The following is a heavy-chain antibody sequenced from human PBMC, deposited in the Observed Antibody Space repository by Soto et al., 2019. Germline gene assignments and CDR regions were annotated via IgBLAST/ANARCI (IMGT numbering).Heavy chain of an antibody. V-gene: IGHV3-30*18. J-gene: IGHJ4*02. D-gene: IGHD2-2*01. Sequence: GGSLRLSCAASGFTFSSYGMHWVRQAPGKGLEWVAVISYDGSNKYYADSVKGRFTISRDNSKNTLYLQMNSLRAEDTAVYYCAKPTHPGPGLYFDYWGQGTLVTVAS. CDR3: AKPTHPGPGLYFDY. CDR2: ISYDGSNK. CDR1: GFTFSSYG.